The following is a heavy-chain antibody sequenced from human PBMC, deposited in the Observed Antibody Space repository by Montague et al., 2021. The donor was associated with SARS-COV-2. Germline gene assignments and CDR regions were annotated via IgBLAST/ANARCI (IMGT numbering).Heavy chain of an antibody. D-gene: IGHD3-9*01. CDR2: IYYSGST. J-gene: IGHJ3*02. V-gene: IGHV4-59*01. CDR3: ARNGLGAYDILTGYTVNAFDM. Sequence: SEALSLTCTVSGGSIASYYWTWIRQPPGKGLEWVGRIYYSGSTNYNPSLKSRVTISVDTSKNQFSLKLSSVTAAYTAVYYCARNGLGAYDILTGYTVNAFDMWGQGTMVTVSS. CDR1: GGSIASYY.